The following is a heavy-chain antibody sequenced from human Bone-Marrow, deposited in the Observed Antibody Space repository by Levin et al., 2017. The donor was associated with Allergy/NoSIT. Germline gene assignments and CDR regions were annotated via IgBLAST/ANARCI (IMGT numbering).Heavy chain of an antibody. D-gene: IGHD6-13*01. Sequence: SQTLSLTCSVSGGSLSGYYWSWIRQSPGKGLEWIAFIHYTGIIKYNPSLKSRVTISQDPSNNLFSLKLTSVTAADTAVYYCARHRAAPGNEYFDYWGQGILVTVSS. CDR3: ARHRAAPGNEYFDY. V-gene: IGHV4-59*08. CDR2: IHYTGII. CDR1: GGSLSGYY. J-gene: IGHJ4*02.